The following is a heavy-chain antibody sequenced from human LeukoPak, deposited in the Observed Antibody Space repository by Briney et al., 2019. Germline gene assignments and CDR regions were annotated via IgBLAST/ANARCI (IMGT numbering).Heavy chain of an antibody. J-gene: IGHJ4*02. V-gene: IGHV4-59*01. Sequence: SETLSLTCTVSGGSISSYYWSWIRQPPGKGLEWIGYIYYSGSTNYNPSLKSRVTISVDTSKNQFSLKLSSVTAADTAVYYCARVNLYTSSWAGGHFDYWGQGALVTVSS. D-gene: IGHD6-13*01. CDR1: GGSISSYY. CDR3: ARVNLYTSSWAGGHFDY. CDR2: IYYSGST.